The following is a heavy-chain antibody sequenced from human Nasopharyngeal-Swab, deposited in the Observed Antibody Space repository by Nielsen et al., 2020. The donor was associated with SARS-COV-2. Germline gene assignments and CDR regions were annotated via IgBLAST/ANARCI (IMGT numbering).Heavy chain of an antibody. CDR1: GGSISSYY. D-gene: IGHD3-22*01. CDR3: ARDSLTHSGYYLDY. V-gene: IGHV4-59*13. Sequence: SETLSLTCTVSGGSISSYYWSWIRQPPGKGLEWIGYIYYSGSTNYNPSLKSRVTISVDTSKNQFSLKLSSMTAADTAVYYCARDSLTHSGYYLDYWGQGTLVTVSS. CDR2: IYYSGST. J-gene: IGHJ4*02.